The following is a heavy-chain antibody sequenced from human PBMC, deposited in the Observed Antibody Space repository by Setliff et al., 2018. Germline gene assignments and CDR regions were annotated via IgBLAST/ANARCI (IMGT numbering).Heavy chain of an antibody. D-gene: IGHD6-13*01. Sequence: ASVKVSCKASGYTFTNYDINWVRQATGQGLEWMGWINPNSGNTNYAQKLQGRVTMTTDTSTSTAYMELRSLRSDDTAVYYCARGYSSSWQSRMGFDPWGQGTLVTVSS. CDR3: ARGYSSSWQSRMGFDP. CDR1: GYTFTNYD. J-gene: IGHJ5*02. V-gene: IGHV1-18*01. CDR2: INPNSGNT.